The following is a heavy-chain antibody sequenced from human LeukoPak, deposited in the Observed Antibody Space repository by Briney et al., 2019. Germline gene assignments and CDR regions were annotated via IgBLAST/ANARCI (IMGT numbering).Heavy chain of an antibody. Sequence: SETLSLTCTVSGGSISHSNYYWVWIRQPPGKGLEWIGSIYYNGNTYYSPSLKSRVTISIDTSKNHFSLKLNSVTAADTAVYYCARSSYYYDSSGYSYYNYYYMDVWGKGTTVTVSS. CDR2: IYYNGNT. CDR3: ARSSYYYDSSGYSYYNYYYMDV. V-gene: IGHV4-39*07. J-gene: IGHJ6*03. D-gene: IGHD3-22*01. CDR1: GGSISHSNYY.